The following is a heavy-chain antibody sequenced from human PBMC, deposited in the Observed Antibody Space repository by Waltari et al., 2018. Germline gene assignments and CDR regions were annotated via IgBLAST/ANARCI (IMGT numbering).Heavy chain of an antibody. CDR2: ISGSGGST. V-gene: IGHV3-23*01. D-gene: IGHD3-3*01. J-gene: IGHJ4*02. CDR3: AKGLGFLEWLSDY. Sequence: EVQLLESGGGLVQPGGSLRLSCAASGFTFSSYAMSWVRQAPGKGLEWVSAISGSGGSTYYADSVKGRFTISRDNTKNTLYLQMNSLRAEDTAVYYCAKGLGFLEWLSDYWGQGTLVTVSS. CDR1: GFTFSSYA.